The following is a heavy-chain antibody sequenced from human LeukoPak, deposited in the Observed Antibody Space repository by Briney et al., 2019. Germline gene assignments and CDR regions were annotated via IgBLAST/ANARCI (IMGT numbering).Heavy chain of an antibody. CDR1: GYTFNNYW. Sequence: GGSLRLSCAASGYTFNNYWIHWVRQVPGKGLVWVSRINNDGSSASYVDSVKGRFTISRDNAKNTLFLQMNSLRAEDTAVYYCARRGTGHGMDVWGQGTTVIVSS. D-gene: IGHD1-1*01. CDR2: INNDGSSA. V-gene: IGHV3-74*01. CDR3: ARRGTGHGMDV. J-gene: IGHJ6*02.